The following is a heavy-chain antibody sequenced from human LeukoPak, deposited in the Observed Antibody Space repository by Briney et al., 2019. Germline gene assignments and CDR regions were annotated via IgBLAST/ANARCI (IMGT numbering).Heavy chain of an antibody. Sequence: NPSETRSLTCPAPGGSISSYYWSWIRHPPPKGLDWIGYSYYSGSANYNPSLKSRVTISVDTSKNQFSLKLTSVTAADTAVYYCARGVPEYYDFWSGYFYYFDYWGQGTLVTVSS. D-gene: IGHD3-3*01. CDR2: SYYSGSA. CDR1: GGSISSYY. J-gene: IGHJ4*02. CDR3: ARGVPEYYDFWSGYFYYFDY. V-gene: IGHV4-59*01.